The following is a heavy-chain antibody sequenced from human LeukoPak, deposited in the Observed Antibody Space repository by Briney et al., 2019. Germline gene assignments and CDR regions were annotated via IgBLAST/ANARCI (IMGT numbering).Heavy chain of an antibody. J-gene: IGHJ4*02. Sequence: ASVKVSCKASGYTFTDYYMHWVRQAPGQGLEWMGWINPNNGGTKYAQKFQGRVTMTSDTSISTAYMELSGLTSDDTAVYYCARPTYCSGASCYWGYWGQGTLITVSS. CDR1: GYTFTDYY. CDR3: ARPTYCSGASCYWGY. CDR2: INPNNGGT. D-gene: IGHD2-15*01. V-gene: IGHV1-2*02.